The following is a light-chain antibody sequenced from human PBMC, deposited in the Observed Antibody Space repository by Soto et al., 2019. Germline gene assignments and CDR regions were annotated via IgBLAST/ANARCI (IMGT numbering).Light chain of an antibody. V-gene: IGKV1-39*01. J-gene: IGKJ2*01. CDR1: QSISSY. CDR3: QQSYSTLYT. CDR2: AAS. Sequence: DIQMTQSPSSLSASVGDRVTITCRASQSISSYLNWYQQKPGKAPKLLIYAASSLQSGVPSRFSGSGSGTDFTLTSSSLQPEDFASDFCQQSYSTLYTFGQGTKLEIK.